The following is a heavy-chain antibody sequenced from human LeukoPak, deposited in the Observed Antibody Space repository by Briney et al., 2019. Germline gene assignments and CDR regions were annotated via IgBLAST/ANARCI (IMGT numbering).Heavy chain of an antibody. V-gene: IGHV4-30-4*01. J-gene: IGHJ6*02. D-gene: IGHD3-22*01. CDR2: IYYSGST. Sequence: SETLSLTCTVSGGSLSSGDYYWRWLRQPPGKGLEWIGYIYYSGSTYYNPSLKSRVTISVDTSKNQFSLKLSSVTAADTAVYYCARDERYYYDSSRGHGMDVWGQGTTVTVSS. CDR3: ARDERYYYDSSRGHGMDV. CDR1: GGSLSSGDYY.